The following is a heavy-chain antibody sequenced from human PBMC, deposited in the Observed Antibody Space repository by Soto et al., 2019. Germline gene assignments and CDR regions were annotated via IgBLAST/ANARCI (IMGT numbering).Heavy chain of an antibody. V-gene: IGHV1-18*01. CDR1: GYTFTNYG. CDR3: ARDRGSYALDY. D-gene: IGHD1-26*01. J-gene: IGHJ4*02. CDR2: ISANNGNT. Sequence: QVQLVQSGAEVKKPGASVKVSCKASGYTFTNYGISWVRQAPGQGLEWMGWISANNGNTNYEQKLQGRITLTXXTSTSTAYMELRSLRSDDTAVYYCARDRGSYALDYWGQGTLVTVSS.